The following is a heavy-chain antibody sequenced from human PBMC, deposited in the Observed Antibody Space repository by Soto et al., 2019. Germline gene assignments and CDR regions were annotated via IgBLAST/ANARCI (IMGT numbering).Heavy chain of an antibody. CDR2: IYYRGST. CDR1: GGSISSSSCY. D-gene: IGHD3-16*01. CDR3: AAARPWGEHRAGWVDP. Sequence: QLQLQESGPGLVKPSETLSLTCTVSGGSISSSSCYWDWIRQPPGKGLEWLGSIYYRGSTSYDPSPKSRVTISVDTSMNQFSLKLSSVTAADTAGDFCAAARPWGEHRAGWVDPWGQGTLVTVSS. J-gene: IGHJ5*02. V-gene: IGHV4-39*01.